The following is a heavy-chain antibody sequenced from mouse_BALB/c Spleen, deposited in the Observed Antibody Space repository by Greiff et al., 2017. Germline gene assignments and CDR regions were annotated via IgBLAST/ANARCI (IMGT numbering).Heavy chain of an antibody. Sequence: EVKLVESGGGLVQPGGSLKLSCAASGFTFSSYGMSWVRQTPDKRLELVATINSNGGSTYYPDSVKGRFTISRDNAKNTLYLQMSSLKSEDTAMYYCARDRGGNSIYYAMDFWGQGTSVTVSS. CDR2: INSNGGST. D-gene: IGHD2-1*01. CDR1: GFTFSSYG. J-gene: IGHJ4*01. V-gene: IGHV5-6-3*01. CDR3: ARDRGGNSIYYAMDF.